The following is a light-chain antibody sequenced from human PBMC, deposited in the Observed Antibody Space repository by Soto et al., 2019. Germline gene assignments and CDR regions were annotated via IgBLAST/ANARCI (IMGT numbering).Light chain of an antibody. V-gene: IGLV2-14*01. J-gene: IGLJ3*02. CDR2: EVS. CDR1: SRDVGGYNY. Sequence: QSALTQPASVSGSPGQSITISCTGTSRDVGGYNYVAWYQQHPGKAPKLRIYEVSNRPSGVSNRFSGSKSGNTASLTISGLQAEDEADYSCSSYTSSNTHWVFGGGTKLTVL. CDR3: SSYTSSNTHWV.